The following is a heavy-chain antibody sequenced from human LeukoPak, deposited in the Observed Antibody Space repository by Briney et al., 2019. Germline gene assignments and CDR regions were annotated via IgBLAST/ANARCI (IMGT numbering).Heavy chain of an antibody. J-gene: IGHJ5*02. D-gene: IGHD6-13*01. CDR3: ARHRSPGAAAGTSGALGVVWFDP. V-gene: IGHV4-4*09. CDR2: IYTSGST. Sequence: SETLSLTCTVSGGSISSYYWSWIRQPPGKGLEWIGYIYTSGSTNYNPSLKSRVTISVDTSKNQFSLKLSSVTAADTAVYYCARHRSPGAAAGTSGALGVVWFDPWGQGTLVTVSS. CDR1: GGSISSYY.